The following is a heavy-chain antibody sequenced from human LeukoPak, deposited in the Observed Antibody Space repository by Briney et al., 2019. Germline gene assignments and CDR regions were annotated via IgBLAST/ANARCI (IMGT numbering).Heavy chain of an antibody. CDR2: INWNGGST. Sequence: PGGALRLSCAASGFTFDDYGMSWVRQDPGKGLEWVAGINWNGGSTGYADSVKGRFTISRDNAKNSLYLQMNSLRAEDTALYHCARGEIGDYSSPIDYWGQGTLVTVSS. CDR1: GFTFDDYG. V-gene: IGHV3-20*01. D-gene: IGHD4-11*01. J-gene: IGHJ4*02. CDR3: ARGEIGDYSSPIDY.